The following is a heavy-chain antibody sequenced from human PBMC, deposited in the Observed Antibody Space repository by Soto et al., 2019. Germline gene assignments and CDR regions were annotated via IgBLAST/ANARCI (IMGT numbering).Heavy chain of an antibody. CDR3: AKDSGWLHYY. Sequence: EVQLLESGGGLVQPGGSLRLSCAASGFTFSSSGMRWVRQAPGKGLEWVSGITDSGGTTYYVDSVKGRFTISRDNSKNTLSLEMNSLRAEDTAVYYCAKDSGWLHYYWGQGTLVTVSS. J-gene: IGHJ4*02. CDR2: ITDSGGTT. V-gene: IGHV3-23*01. D-gene: IGHD5-12*01. CDR1: GFTFSSSG.